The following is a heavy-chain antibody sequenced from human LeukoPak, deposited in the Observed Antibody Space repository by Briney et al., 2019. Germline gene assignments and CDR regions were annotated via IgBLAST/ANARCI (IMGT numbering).Heavy chain of an antibody. J-gene: IGHJ4*02. D-gene: IGHD3-10*01. CDR1: GFTFSSYA. CDR2: ISYDGSNK. V-gene: IGHV3-30*04. Sequence: QPGGSLRLSCAASGFTFSSYAMHRVRQAPGKGLEWVAVISYDGSNKYYADSVKGRFTISRDNSKNTLYLQMNSLRAEDTAVYYCARDSGSRWGQGTLVTVSS. CDR3: ARDSGSR.